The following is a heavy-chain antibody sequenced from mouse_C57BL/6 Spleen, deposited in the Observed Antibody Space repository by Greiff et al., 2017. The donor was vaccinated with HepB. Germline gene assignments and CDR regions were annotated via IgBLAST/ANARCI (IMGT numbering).Heavy chain of an antibody. J-gene: IGHJ2*01. Sequence: QVQLQQPGAELVKPGASVKLSCKASGYTFTSYWMQWVKQRPGQGLEWIGEIDPSDSYTNYNQKFKGKATLTVDTSSSTAYMQLSSLTSEDSAVYYCARGLIRDWGQGTTLTVSS. CDR3: ARGLIRD. V-gene: IGHV1-50*01. D-gene: IGHD2-4*01. CDR2: IDPSDSYT. CDR1: GYTFTSYW.